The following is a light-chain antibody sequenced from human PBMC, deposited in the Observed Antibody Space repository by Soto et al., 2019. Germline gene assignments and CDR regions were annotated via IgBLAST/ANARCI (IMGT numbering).Light chain of an antibody. V-gene: IGKV3-20*01. J-gene: IGKJ4*01. Sequence: EIVLTQSPGTLSLSPGERATLSCRASQSVSSSYLAWYQQKPGQAPRLLIYGASSRATGIPDRFSGSESGTEFTLTITRLQSEDFAVYFCQQYRNSPVTFGGGTKVDIK. CDR2: GAS. CDR3: QQYRNSPVT. CDR1: QSVSSSY.